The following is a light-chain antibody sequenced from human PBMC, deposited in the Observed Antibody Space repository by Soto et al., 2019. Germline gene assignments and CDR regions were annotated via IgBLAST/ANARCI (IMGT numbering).Light chain of an antibody. J-gene: IGKJ1*01. V-gene: IGKV1-5*03. CDR3: QQSNRYSWT. Sequence: DIQMTQSPSTLSASVGDRVTITCRASQSIGTWLAWYQQKPGKAPKLLIYEASSLESGVPSRLSGSGSGTEFTLTINSLQPDDFAPYYCQQSNRYSWTFGQGTKGE. CDR2: EAS. CDR1: QSIGTW.